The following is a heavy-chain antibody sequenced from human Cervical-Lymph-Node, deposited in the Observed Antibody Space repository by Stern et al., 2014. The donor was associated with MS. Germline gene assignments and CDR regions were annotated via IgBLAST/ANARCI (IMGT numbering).Heavy chain of an antibody. CDR1: GGSISSYY. CDR3: AGSGTYYPDY. CDR2: VHYSGTT. J-gene: IGHJ4*02. V-gene: IGHV4-59*08. Sequence: QVQLQESGPGLVKPSETLSLTCSVSGGSISSYYWNWIRQPPGKGLEWIANVHYSGTTNYNPSLKSRVTILLDTAMNKICLKLTLGTAADTAVYYCAGSGTYYPDYWGQGILVTVSS. D-gene: IGHD3-3*01.